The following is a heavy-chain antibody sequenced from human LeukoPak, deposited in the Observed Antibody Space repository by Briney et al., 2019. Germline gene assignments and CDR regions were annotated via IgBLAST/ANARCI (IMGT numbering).Heavy chain of an antibody. J-gene: IGHJ5*02. CDR1: GFTFNTYS. CDR3: ARSFITGTTISWFDP. CDR2: ISSGSSTI. Sequence: GGSLRLSCAASGFTFNTYSMNWVRQAPGKGLEWVSYISSGSSTIYYTDSVKGRFTISRDNAKNSLYLQMNSLRAEDTAVYYCARSFITGTTISWFDPWGQGTLVTVSS. D-gene: IGHD1-20*01. V-gene: IGHV3-48*04.